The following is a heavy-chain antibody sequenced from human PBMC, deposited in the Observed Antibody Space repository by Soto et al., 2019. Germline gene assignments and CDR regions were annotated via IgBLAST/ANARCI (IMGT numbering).Heavy chain of an antibody. Sequence: PSETLSLTCTASGGSINSGDYYWSWICQPPGKGLEWIGYIYYTGSTYYNPSLKSRVTISVDTSNNQFSLKLSSVTAADTAVYYCARDRHAVAGNYYYYGLDVWGQGTTVTVSS. D-gene: IGHD6-19*01. CDR3: ARDRHAVAGNYYYYGLDV. CDR1: GGSINSGDYY. V-gene: IGHV4-30-4*02. J-gene: IGHJ6*02. CDR2: IYYTGST.